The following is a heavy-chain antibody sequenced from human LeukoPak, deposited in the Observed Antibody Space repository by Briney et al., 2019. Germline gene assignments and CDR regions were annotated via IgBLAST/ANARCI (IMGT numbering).Heavy chain of an antibody. J-gene: IGHJ4*02. D-gene: IGHD1-26*01. Sequence: GGSLRLSCAVSGVSFSGYAMHWVRQAPGKGLEWVGLIKYDASDEYYADSVKGRFTISRDDSRNTLYLQMTSLSAEDTAVYYCARGQSVGWEIGVCDFWGQGSLVTVAS. CDR3: ARGQSVGWEIGVCDF. CDR1: GVSFSGYA. CDR2: IKYDASDE. V-gene: IGHV3-33*01.